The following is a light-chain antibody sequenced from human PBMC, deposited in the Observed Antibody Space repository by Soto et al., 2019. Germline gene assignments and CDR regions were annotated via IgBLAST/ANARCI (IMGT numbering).Light chain of an antibody. V-gene: IGKV1-39*01. CDR2: AAS. CDR3: HQSHSAPLT. CDR1: QSISSH. J-gene: IGKJ4*02. Sequence: QMTQSPSSLFASVGDRVTITCRASQSISSHLNWYQQKVGQTPRLLIYAASTLQSEVPPRFSGSGSGTEFTLTISGLQREDFATDYWHQSHSAPLTFGGGTKIQI.